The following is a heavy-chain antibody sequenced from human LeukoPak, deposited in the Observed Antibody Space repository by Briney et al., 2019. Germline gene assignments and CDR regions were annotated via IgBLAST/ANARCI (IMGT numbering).Heavy chain of an antibody. CDR1: GFTFSSYW. CDR2: INSDGSRT. CDR3: VRAVGSGGSWGPIDY. Sequence: GGSLRLSCAASGFTFSSYWMHWVRQAPGKGLVWVSRINSDGSRTTYAESVKGRFTISRDNAKNTLYLQMNSLRAEDTAIYYCVRAVGSGGSWGPIDYWGQGTLVTVAS. D-gene: IGHD2-15*01. V-gene: IGHV3-74*01. J-gene: IGHJ4*02.